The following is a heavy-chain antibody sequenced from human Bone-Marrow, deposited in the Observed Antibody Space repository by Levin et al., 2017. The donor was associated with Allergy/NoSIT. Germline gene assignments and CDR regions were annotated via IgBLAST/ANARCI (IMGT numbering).Heavy chain of an antibody. CDR1: GGSISNYF. CDR2: IYTSGCT. J-gene: IGHJ4*02. D-gene: IGHD3-22*01. CDR3: AREHKDYDTSGYYYDY. V-gene: IGHV4-4*07. Sequence: KTSETLSLTCAVSGGSISNYFWAWIRQPAGKGLEWIGRIYTSGCTDYNPSLKSRITMSVDTSRNQFSLKLNSLTAADTAVYYCAREHKDYDTSGYYYDYWGQGTLVAVAS.